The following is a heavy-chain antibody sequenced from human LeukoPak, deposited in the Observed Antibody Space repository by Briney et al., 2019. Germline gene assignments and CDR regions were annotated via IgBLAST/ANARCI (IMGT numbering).Heavy chain of an antibody. D-gene: IGHD3-10*01. V-gene: IGHV3-23*01. Sequence: PGXSLRLSCAASGFTFSSYAMSWVRQAPGKGLEWVSAISGSGGSTYYADSVKGRFTISRDNSKNTLYLQMNSLRAEDTAVYYCAKTYSLYYANPRGFWFDPWGQGTLVTVSS. CDR1: GFTFSSYA. J-gene: IGHJ5*02. CDR2: ISGSGGST. CDR3: AKTYSLYYANPRGFWFDP.